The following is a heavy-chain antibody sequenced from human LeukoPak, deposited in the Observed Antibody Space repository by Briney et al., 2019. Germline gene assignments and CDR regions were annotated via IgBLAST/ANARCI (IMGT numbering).Heavy chain of an antibody. CDR2: IIPIFGTT. CDR3: ARDLQVGSGDY. D-gene: IGHD1-26*01. CDR1: GATFSSYA. Sequence: SVKVSCKASGATFSSYAISWVRQAPGQRLEWMGGIIPIFGTTNYAQKFQGRVTITADESTNTAYMELSNLRSEDTAVYYCARDLQVGSGDYWGQGTLVTVSS. V-gene: IGHV1-69*01. J-gene: IGHJ4*02.